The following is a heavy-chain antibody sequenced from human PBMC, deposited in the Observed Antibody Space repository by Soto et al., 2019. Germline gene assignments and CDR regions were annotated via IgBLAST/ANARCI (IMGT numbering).Heavy chain of an antibody. CDR3: VKDVGPVAGITNY. Sequence: GGSLRLSCSASGFTFSSYAMHWVRQAPGKGLEYVSAISSNGGSTYYADSVKGRFTISRDNSKNSLYLQMSSLRAEDTAVYYCVKDVGPVAGITNYWGQGTLVTVSS. D-gene: IGHD6-19*01. V-gene: IGHV3-64D*08. CDR1: GFTFSSYA. CDR2: ISSNGGST. J-gene: IGHJ4*02.